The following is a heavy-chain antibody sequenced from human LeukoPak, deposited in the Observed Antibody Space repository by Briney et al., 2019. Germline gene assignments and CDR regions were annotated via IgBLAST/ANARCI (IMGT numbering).Heavy chain of an antibody. D-gene: IGHD1-26*01. CDR3: ARSSGSRTRSFDY. V-gene: IGHV3-7*03. J-gene: IGHJ4*02. CDR1: GGSFRGYY. Sequence: PSETLSLTCAVYGGSFRGYYWSWIRQPPGKGLEWVANIKEDGSEKYYGDSVKGRFTISRDNAKNSLYLQMNSLRAEDTAVYYCARSSGSRTRSFDYWGQGTLVTVSS. CDR2: IKEDGSEK.